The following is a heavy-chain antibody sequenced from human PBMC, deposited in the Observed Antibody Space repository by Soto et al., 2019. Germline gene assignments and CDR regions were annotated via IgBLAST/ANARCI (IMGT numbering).Heavy chain of an antibody. Sequence: PVGSLRLSCAASGFTFRSYAMTWVRQAPGKGLGWVSGISDNGGTTYYADSVKGRFTISRDNSKNTVYLQMNSLRAEDTAVYYCAKSKEVYDYWGQGTLVTVSS. CDR1: GFTFRSYA. J-gene: IGHJ4*02. CDR3: AKSKEVYDY. V-gene: IGHV3-23*01. CDR2: ISDNGGTT. D-gene: IGHD2-8*01.